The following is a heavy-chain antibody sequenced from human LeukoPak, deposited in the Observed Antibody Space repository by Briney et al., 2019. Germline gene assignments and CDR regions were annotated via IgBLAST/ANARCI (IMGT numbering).Heavy chain of an antibody. D-gene: IGHD3-22*01. V-gene: IGHV3-23*01. CDR3: AKHYYGSSGYTYNWFDP. Sequence: GVSLRLSCAASGFTFSSYAMSWVRQTPGKGLEWVSAISGSGGSTYYADSVKGRFTISRDNSKNTLYLQMNSLRAEDTAVYYCAKHYYGSSGYTYNWFDPWGQGTLVTVSS. J-gene: IGHJ5*02. CDR2: ISGSGGST. CDR1: GFTFSSYA.